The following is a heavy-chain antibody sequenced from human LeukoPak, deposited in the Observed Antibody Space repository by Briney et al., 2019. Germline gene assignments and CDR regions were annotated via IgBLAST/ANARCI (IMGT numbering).Heavy chain of an antibody. Sequence: GASVKVSCKASVYTFTSYGISWVRQAPGQGLEWMGWISAYNGNTNYAQKPQGRVTMTTDTSTSTAYMELRSLRSDDTAVYYCARVVPYYYYGMGVWGQGTTVTVSS. CDR1: VYTFTSYG. CDR3: ARVVPYYYYGMGV. J-gene: IGHJ6*02. V-gene: IGHV1-18*01. D-gene: IGHD2-2*01. CDR2: ISAYNGNT.